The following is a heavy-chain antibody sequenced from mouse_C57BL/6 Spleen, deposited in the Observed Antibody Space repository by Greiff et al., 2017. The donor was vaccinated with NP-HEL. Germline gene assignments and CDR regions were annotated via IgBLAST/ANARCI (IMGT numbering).Heavy chain of an antibody. CDR1: GYTFTDYN. CDR3: AKDVDYYGSPGGYFDV. J-gene: IGHJ1*03. CDR2: INPNNGGT. Sequence: VQLKESGPELVKPGASVKMSCKASGYTFTDYNMHWVKQSHGKSLEWIGYINPNNGGTSYNQKFKGKATLTVNKSSSTAYMELRSLTSEDSAVYYCAKDVDYYGSPGGYFDVWGTGTTVTVSS. D-gene: IGHD1-1*01. V-gene: IGHV1-22*01.